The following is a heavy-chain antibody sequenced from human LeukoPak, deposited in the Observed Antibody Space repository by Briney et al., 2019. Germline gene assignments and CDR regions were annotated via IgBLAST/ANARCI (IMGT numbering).Heavy chain of an antibody. D-gene: IGHD6-6*01. J-gene: IGHJ6*03. CDR3: ARDWGVTARPGYMDV. V-gene: IGHV4-4*07. CDR2: IYTSGST. Sequence: PETLSLTCTVSGGSLSSYYWSWIRQPAGKGLEWIGRIYTSGSTNYNPSLKSRVTRSVDTSKNQFSLKLSSVTAADTAVYYCARDWGVTARPGYMDVWGKGTTVTVSS. CDR1: GGSLSSYY.